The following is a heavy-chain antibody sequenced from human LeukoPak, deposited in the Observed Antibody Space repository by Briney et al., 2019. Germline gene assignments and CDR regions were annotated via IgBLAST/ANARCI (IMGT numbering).Heavy chain of an antibody. Sequence: PGGSLRLSCAASGFTVSSNYMSWVRQAPGKGLEGVSVIYSGGRTYYPDSVKGRFTISRHNSKHTLYLQMNSLRAEDTAVYYCARGNYGDYPPFFDPWGQGTLVTVSS. V-gene: IGHV3-53*01. CDR2: IYSGGRT. CDR1: GFTVSSNY. CDR3: ARGNYGDYPPFFDP. J-gene: IGHJ5*02. D-gene: IGHD4-17*01.